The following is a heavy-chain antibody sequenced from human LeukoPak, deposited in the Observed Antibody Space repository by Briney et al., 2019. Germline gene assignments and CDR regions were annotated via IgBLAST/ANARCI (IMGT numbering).Heavy chain of an antibody. D-gene: IGHD3-10*01. CDR1: GFTFSSYG. V-gene: IGHV3-30*18. CDR3: AKDLTYYGSGSYYAGGFDY. J-gene: IGHJ4*02. Sequence: GGSLILSCAASGFTFSSYGMHWVRQAPGKGLEWVAVISYDGSNKYYADSVKGRFTISRDNSKNTLYLQMNSLRAEDTAVYYCAKDLTYYGSGSYYAGGFDYWGQGTLVTVSS. CDR2: ISYDGSNK.